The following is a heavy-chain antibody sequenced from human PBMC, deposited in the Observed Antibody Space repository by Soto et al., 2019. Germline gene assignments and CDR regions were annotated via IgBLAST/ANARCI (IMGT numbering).Heavy chain of an antibody. CDR1: GGSISSDY. D-gene: IGHD6-13*01. Sequence: VQLQESGPGLVKPSETLSLICTVSGGSISSDYLSWIRQPAGKGLEWIGRVYTSGYSNSNPSLKSRVTMSVDTSKKQFSLTLSSVTAADTAVYYCAREPTTAGTVNLFDPWGQGTLVTVSS. CDR2: VYTSGYS. V-gene: IGHV4-4*07. CDR3: AREPTTAGTVNLFDP. J-gene: IGHJ5*02.